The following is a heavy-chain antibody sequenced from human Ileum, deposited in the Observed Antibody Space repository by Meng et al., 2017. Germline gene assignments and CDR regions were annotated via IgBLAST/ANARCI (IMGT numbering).Heavy chain of an antibody. CDR2: IYHSGLV. Sequence: QVKLQESGPGLVKPSGTLSLPCAVSGDSISTTNWWNWVRQPPGEGLEWIGEIYHSGLVNYNLSLKSRVTLSIDKSKNQFSLKLISVTAADTGVYYCAANSGKKMHSWGQGTLVTVSS. D-gene: IGHD4-23*01. J-gene: IGHJ4*02. CDR3: AANSGKKMHS. V-gene: IGHV4-4*02. CDR1: GDSISTTNW.